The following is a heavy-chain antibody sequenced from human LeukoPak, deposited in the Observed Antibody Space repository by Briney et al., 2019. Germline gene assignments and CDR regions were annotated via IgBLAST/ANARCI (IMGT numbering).Heavy chain of an antibody. D-gene: IGHD1-26*01. Sequence: SSETLSLTCTVSGRSISSRDYYGSWIRKPPGKGLGWIGYIYSSGSTYYNPPLKSRVTISVDTSKNQFSLKLSAVTAADTAVYYCAREGGLLDFDYWGQGTLVTVSS. J-gene: IGHJ4*02. CDR1: GRSISSRDYY. V-gene: IGHV4-30-4*08. CDR3: AREGGLLDFDY. CDR2: IYSSGST.